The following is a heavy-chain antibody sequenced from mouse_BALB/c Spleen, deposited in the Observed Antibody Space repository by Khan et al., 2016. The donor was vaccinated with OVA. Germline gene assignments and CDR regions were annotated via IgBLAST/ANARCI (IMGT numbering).Heavy chain of an antibody. J-gene: IGHJ2*01. Sequence: EVKLLESGPGLVKPSQSLSLTCTVTGYSITTDYAWNWIRQFPGNRLEWMGFISYSGNTKDNPFLKRRIFITRDTPKNQFFLQLKSVTTEDTARYYCARVYGGDFDYWGQGTTLTVSS. CDR3: ARVYGGDFDY. D-gene: IGHD1-1*01. CDR1: GYSITTDYA. CDR2: ISYSGNT. V-gene: IGHV3-2*02.